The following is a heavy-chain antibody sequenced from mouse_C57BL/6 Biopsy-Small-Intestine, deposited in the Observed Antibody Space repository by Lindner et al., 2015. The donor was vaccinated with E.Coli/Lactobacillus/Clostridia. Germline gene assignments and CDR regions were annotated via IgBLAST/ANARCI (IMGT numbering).Heavy chain of an antibody. CDR2: INPSGGGT. V-gene: IGHV1-53*01. J-gene: IGHJ4*01. CDR3: ARERGGTAPDY. D-gene: IGHD2-14*01. CDR1: GYTFTNYL. Sequence: SVKVSCKASGYTFTNYLMHWVRRAPGQGLEWMGLINPSGGGTFYAQKFQDRVIVIGDTSTSTVYMELSSLTSEDTAVYYCARERGGTAPDYWGQGTLVTVSS.